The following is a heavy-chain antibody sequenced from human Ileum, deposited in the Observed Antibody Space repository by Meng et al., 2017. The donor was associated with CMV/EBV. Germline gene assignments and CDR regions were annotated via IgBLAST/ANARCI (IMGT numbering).Heavy chain of an antibody. J-gene: IGHJ5*02. CDR1: GDSIDSHY. D-gene: IGHD3-22*01. CDR2: VTYTGST. V-gene: IGHV4-59*11. Sequence: TCTASGDSIDSHYWNWIRQPPGKTPEWIGYVTYTGSTSYNPSLRSRVTMSLDTSRSQFSLKLTSVTAADTAVYYCIGHSFGPSSGVPWGRGTLVTVSS. CDR3: IGHSFGPSSGVP.